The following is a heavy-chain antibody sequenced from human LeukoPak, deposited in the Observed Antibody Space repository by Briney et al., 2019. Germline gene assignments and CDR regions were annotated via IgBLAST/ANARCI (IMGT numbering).Heavy chain of an antibody. CDR3: AREGIVVVPAAILHWFDP. V-gene: IGHV3-33*01. Sequence: GGSLRLSCAASRFTFSSYGMHWVRQAPGKGLEWVAVIWYDGSNKYYADSVKGRFTISRDNSKNTLYLQMNSLRAEDTAVYYCAREGIVVVPAAILHWFDPWGQGTLVTVSS. J-gene: IGHJ5*02. D-gene: IGHD2-2*01. CDR2: IWYDGSNK. CDR1: RFTFSSYG.